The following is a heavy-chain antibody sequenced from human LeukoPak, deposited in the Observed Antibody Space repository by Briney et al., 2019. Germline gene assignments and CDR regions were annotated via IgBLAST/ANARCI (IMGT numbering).Heavy chain of an antibody. CDR3: ARSTYYDILTPNWFDP. Sequence: GASVKVSCKASGYTFTSYGISWVRQAPGQGLEWMGWISAYNGNTNYAQKLQGRVTMTTDTSTSTAYMELRSLRSDDTAVYYCARSTYYDILTPNWFDPWGQGTLVTVSS. J-gene: IGHJ5*02. V-gene: IGHV1-18*01. D-gene: IGHD3-9*01. CDR2: ISAYNGNT. CDR1: GYTFTSYG.